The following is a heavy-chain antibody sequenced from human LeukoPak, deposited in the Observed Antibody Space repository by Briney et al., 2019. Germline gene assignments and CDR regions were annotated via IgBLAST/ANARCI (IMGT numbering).Heavy chain of an antibody. Sequence: SETLSLTCAVYGGSFSGYYWSWIRQPPGKGLEWIGEINHSGSTNYNPSLKSRVTISVDTSKNQFSLRLSSVTAADTAVYYCARDAPDHDYGDYGWFDPWGQGTLVTVSS. J-gene: IGHJ5*02. CDR1: GGSFSGYY. D-gene: IGHD4-17*01. CDR3: ARDAPDHDYGDYGWFDP. CDR2: INHSGST. V-gene: IGHV4-34*01.